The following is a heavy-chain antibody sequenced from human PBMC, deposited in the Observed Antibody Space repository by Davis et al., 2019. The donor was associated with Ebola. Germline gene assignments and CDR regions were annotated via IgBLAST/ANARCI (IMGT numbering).Heavy chain of an antibody. CDR1: GFPFTTSE. D-gene: IGHD2-2*01. CDR3: AKQTRYCSSTNCYVVIDY. J-gene: IGHJ4*02. V-gene: IGHV3-48*03. CDR2: ISGSGSTI. Sequence: LSLTCAASGFPFTTSEMNWVRQAPGKGLEWISYISGSGSTIYYADSVKGRFTISRDNAKNSLYLQMNSLRAGDTALYHCAKQTRYCSSTNCYVVIDYWGQGTLVTVSS.